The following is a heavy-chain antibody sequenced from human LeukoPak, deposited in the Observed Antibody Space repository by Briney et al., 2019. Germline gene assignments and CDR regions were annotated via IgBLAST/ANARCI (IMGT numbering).Heavy chain of an antibody. V-gene: IGHV4-59*12. Sequence: SETLSLTCTVSGGSISGYYWSWIRQPPGKGLEWIGYIYYSGSTNYNPSLKSRVTISVDTSKNQFSLKLSSVTAADTAVYYCARDPYDFWSGPLWGQGTMVTVSS. CDR3: ARDPYDFWSGPL. CDR1: GGSISGYY. D-gene: IGHD3-3*01. CDR2: IYYSGST. J-gene: IGHJ3*01.